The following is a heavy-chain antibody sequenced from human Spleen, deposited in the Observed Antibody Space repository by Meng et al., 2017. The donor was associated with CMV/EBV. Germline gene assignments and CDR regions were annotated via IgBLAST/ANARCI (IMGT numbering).Heavy chain of an antibody. Sequence: AVYGGSFSGYYWSWIRQPPGKGLEWIGEINHSGSTNHNPSLKSRVTISVDTSKNQFSLKLSSVTAADTAVYYCARARGYYDILTLDYWGQGTLVTVSS. D-gene: IGHD3-9*01. CDR1: GGSFSGYY. CDR3: ARARGYYDILTLDY. V-gene: IGHV4-34*01. CDR2: INHSGST. J-gene: IGHJ4*02.